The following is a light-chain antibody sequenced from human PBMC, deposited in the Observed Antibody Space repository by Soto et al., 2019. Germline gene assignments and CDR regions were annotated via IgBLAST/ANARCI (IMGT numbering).Light chain of an antibody. CDR3: QQYGSSPGT. CDR1: QSVRDRY. Sequence: EIVLTHSPGTLSFSPLERATLSFSASQSVRDRYLSWYQQKPGQAPSLLIYDTSTRATGVPDRFSGSGSGTDFALTISRVEPEDFAIYFCQQYGSSPGTFGQGTKVDIK. CDR2: DTS. V-gene: IGKV3-20*01. J-gene: IGKJ1*01.